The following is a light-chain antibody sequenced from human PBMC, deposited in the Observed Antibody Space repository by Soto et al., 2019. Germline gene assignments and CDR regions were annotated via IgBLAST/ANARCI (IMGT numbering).Light chain of an antibody. V-gene: IGKV4-1*01. CDR1: QSVLYSSNNKNY. CDR2: WAS. Sequence: DIVMTQSPDSLAVSLGERATINCKSSQSVLYSSNNKNYLAWYQQKPGQPPKLLIYWASTRESGVPDRFSGSGSGTDFTLTISSLQAEDFATYYCQQYDTYWTFGQGTKVEFK. CDR3: QQYDTYWT. J-gene: IGKJ1*01.